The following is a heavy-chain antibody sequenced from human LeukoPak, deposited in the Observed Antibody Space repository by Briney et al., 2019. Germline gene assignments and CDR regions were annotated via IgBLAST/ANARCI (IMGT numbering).Heavy chain of an antibody. CDR2: INHSGST. J-gene: IGHJ4*02. Sequence: SETLSLTCAVYGGSFSGYYWSWIRQPPGKGLEWIGEINHSGSTNYNPSLKSRVTISVDTSKNQFSLKLSSVTAADTAVYYCARNEYGGYYFDYWGQGSLVTVSS. V-gene: IGHV4-34*01. CDR1: GGSFSGYY. CDR3: ARNEYGGYYFDY. D-gene: IGHD1-1*01.